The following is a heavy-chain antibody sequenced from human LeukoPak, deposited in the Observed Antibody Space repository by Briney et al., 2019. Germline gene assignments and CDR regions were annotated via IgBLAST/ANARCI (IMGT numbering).Heavy chain of an antibody. J-gene: IGHJ6*03. V-gene: IGHV4-59*01. Sequence: SETLSLTRTVSGGSISSYYWIWIRQPPGKGLEWIGYIYYSGGTNYNPSLTSRVTISLDTSKNQISLKLSSVTAADTAVYYCARDLRGDYYMDVWGKGTTVTVSS. CDR3: ARDLRGDYYMDV. CDR2: IYYSGGT. CDR1: GGSISSYY.